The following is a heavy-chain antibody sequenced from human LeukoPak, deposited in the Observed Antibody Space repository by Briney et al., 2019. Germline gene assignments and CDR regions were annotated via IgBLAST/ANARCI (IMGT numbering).Heavy chain of an antibody. CDR2: IYYSGSG. J-gene: IGHJ4*02. V-gene: IGHV4-59*01. D-gene: IGHD1-26*01. CDR3: ARVGSGCFDY. Sequence: PSETLSLTCTISGGSISTYYWTWIRQPPGKGLEWIAYIYYSGSGNYNPSLKSRVTLSVDTSKNQFSLKLSSVTAADTAVYYCARVGSGCFDYWGQGTLVAVPS. CDR1: GGSISTYY.